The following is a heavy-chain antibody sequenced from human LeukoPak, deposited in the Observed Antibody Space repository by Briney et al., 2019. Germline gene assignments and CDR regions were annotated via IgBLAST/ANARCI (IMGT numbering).Heavy chain of an antibody. CDR1: GYSFTSYW. CDR3: ARLTRSHDYGDYGGAFDI. J-gene: IGHJ3*02. V-gene: IGHV5-51*01. CDR2: IYPGDSDT. D-gene: IGHD4-17*01. Sequence: GESLQISCKGSGYSFTSYWIGWVRQMPGKGLEWMGIIYPGDSDTRYSPSFQGQVTISADKSISTAYPQWSSLKASDTAMYYCARLTRSHDYGDYGGAFDIWGQGTMVTVSS.